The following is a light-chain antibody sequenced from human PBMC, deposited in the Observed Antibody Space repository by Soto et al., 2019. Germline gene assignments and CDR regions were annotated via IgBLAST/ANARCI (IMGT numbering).Light chain of an antibody. CDR1: SSDVGGYNY. CDR2: EVT. J-gene: IGLJ3*02. CDR3: ISYAGSNNWV. Sequence: QSALTQPPSASGSPGQSVTISCTGTSSDVGGYNYVSWYQQHPGKAPKLMIYEVTKRPSGVPDRFSATKSGNTPSLTFSGLHAEDEADYYSISYAGSNNWVFGGGTKLTVL. V-gene: IGLV2-8*01.